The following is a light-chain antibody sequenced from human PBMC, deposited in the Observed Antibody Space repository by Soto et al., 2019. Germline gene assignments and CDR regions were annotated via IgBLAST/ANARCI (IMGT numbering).Light chain of an antibody. Sequence: DIQMTQSPSSLSASVGDIVTINCRASQSVSFWLAWYQQKPGKAPKLLIYKASTLESGVPSRFSGGGFGTEFTLTISSLQPDDYATYYCQQYQTFWTFGQGTKVDIK. CDR3: QQYQTFWT. J-gene: IGKJ1*01. CDR2: KAS. CDR1: QSVSFW. V-gene: IGKV1-5*03.